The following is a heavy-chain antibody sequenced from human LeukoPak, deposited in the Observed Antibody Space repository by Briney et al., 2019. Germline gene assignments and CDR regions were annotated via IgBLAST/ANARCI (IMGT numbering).Heavy chain of an antibody. CDR2: ISYDGSNK. V-gene: IGHV3-30-3*01. CDR1: GFTVSTYW. D-gene: IGHD3-22*01. J-gene: IGHJ3*02. Sequence: GGSLRLSCAASGFTVSTYWMSWVRQAPGKGLEWVAVISYDGSNKYYADSVKGRFTISRDNSKNTLYLQMNSLRAEDTAVYYCAREPPITMIVVVITTGSFDIWGQGTMVTVSS. CDR3: AREPPITMIVVVITTGSFDI.